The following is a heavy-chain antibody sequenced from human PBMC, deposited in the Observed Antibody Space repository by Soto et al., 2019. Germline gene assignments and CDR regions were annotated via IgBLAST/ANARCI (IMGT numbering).Heavy chain of an antibody. CDR2: VTGSGGTT. V-gene: IGHV3-23*01. Sequence: GGSLRLSCAASGFTFSSYAMSWVRQAPGKGLEWVSTVTGSGGTTYYADSVKGRFTITRDDSKNTLYLQMSSLRAEDTAVYYCAKGGLGDSSGYVDAFDMWGQGTMVTVSS. CDR1: GFTFSSYA. D-gene: IGHD3-22*01. J-gene: IGHJ3*02. CDR3: AKGGLGDSSGYVDAFDM.